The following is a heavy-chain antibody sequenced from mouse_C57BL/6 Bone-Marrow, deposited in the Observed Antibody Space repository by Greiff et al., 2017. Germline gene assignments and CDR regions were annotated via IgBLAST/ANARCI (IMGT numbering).Heavy chain of an antibody. J-gene: IGHJ4*01. D-gene: IGHD1-1*01. V-gene: IGHV1-59*01. Sequence: QVQLQQPGAELVRPGTSVKLSCKASGYTFTSYWMHWVKQRPGQGLEWIGVIDPSDSHTNYNQKFKGKATLTVDTSSSTAYMQLSSLTSEDSAVYYCARDLLYGSSPYYAMDDWGQGTSVTVSS. CDR2: IDPSDSHT. CDR1: GYTFTSYW. CDR3: ARDLLYGSSPYYAMDD.